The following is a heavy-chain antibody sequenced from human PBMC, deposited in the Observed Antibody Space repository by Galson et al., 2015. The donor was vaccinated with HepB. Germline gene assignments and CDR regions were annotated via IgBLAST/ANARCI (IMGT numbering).Heavy chain of an antibody. D-gene: IGHD3-16*01. CDR3: ASRARRHDYIDDAFDI. V-gene: IGHV5-51*03. CDR1: GYSFTSYW. J-gene: IGHJ3*02. CDR2: IYPGDSDT. Sequence: QSGAEVKKPGESLKISCTGSGYSFTSYWIGWVRQMPGKGLEWMGIIYPGDSDTRYSPSFQGQVTISADKSISTAYLQWSSLKASDTAMYYCASRARRHDYIDDAFDIWGQGTMVTVSS.